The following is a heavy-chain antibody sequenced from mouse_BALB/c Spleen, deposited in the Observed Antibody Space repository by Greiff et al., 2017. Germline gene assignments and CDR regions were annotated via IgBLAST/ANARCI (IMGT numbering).Heavy chain of an antibody. J-gene: IGHJ2*01. Sequence: EVKLVESGGGLVQPGGSRKLSCAASGFTFSSFGMHWVRQAPEKGLEWVAYISSGSSTIYYADTVKGRFTISRDNPKNTLFLQMTSLRSEDTAMYYCARGGLLCSYFDYWGQGTTLTVAS. CDR3: ARGGLLCSYFDY. CDR2: ISSGSSTI. V-gene: IGHV5-17*02. CDR1: GFTFSSFG. D-gene: IGHD2-10*01.